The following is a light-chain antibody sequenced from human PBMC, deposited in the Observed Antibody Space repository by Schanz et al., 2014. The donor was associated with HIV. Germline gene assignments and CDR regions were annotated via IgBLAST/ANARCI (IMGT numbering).Light chain of an antibody. CDR1: SSNIGNYY. Sequence: QSVLTQPPSGSAAPRQKVTISCSGSSSNIGNYYVSWYQHLPGTAPKLLIYDNNQRPSGIPDRFSGSKSGTSATLDITGLQTGDDANYYCGTWDGSLNVGVFGGGTKLTVL. CDR2: DNN. V-gene: IGLV1-51*01. CDR3: GTWDGSLNVGV. J-gene: IGLJ3*02.